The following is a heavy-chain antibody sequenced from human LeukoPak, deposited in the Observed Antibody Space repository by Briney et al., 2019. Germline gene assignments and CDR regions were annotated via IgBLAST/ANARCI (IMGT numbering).Heavy chain of an antibody. V-gene: IGHV1-69*05. CDR1: GGTFSSYA. D-gene: IGHD5-24*01. CDR3: ARGGRDGYNCFDY. J-gene: IGHJ4*02. CDR2: IIPIFGTA. Sequence: ASVKVSCKASGGTFSSYAISWVRQAPGQGLEWMGGIIPIFGTANYAQKFQGRVTITTDEPTSTAYMELSSLRSEDTAVYYCARGGRDGYNCFDYWGQGTLVTVSS.